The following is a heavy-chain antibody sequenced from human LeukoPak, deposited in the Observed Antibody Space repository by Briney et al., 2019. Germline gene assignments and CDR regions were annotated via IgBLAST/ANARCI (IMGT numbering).Heavy chain of an antibody. CDR1: GGSISSYY. CDR2: IYTRGST. J-gene: IGHJ5*02. Sequence: SETLSLTCTVSGGSISSYYWSWIRQPAGKGLEWIGRIYTRGSTNYNPSLKSRVTMSVDTSKNQFSLKLSSVTAADTAVYYCARDSPASAAARGHWFDHWGQGTLVTVSS. V-gene: IGHV4-4*07. D-gene: IGHD6-13*01. CDR3: ARDSPASAAARGHWFDH.